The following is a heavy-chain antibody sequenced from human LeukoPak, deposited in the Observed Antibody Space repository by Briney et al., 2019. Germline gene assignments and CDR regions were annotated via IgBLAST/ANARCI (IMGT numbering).Heavy chain of an antibody. CDR3: ARLRTYGDYALNY. CDR2: IYPGDSDT. V-gene: IGHV5-51*01. J-gene: IGHJ4*02. D-gene: IGHD4-17*01. Sequence: GESLKISCRGSGYSFNSFWIGCVRQMPRKGLEWMGIIYPGDSDTRYSPSFQGQVAISADKSISTAYLQWSSLKASDSAMNYCARLRTYGDYALNYWGQGTLVTVSS. CDR1: GYSFNSFW.